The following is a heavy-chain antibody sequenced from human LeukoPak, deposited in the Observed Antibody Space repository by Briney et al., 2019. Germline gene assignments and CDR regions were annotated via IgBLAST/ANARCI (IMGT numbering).Heavy chain of an antibody. CDR3: ASHFWNYYRIDY. Sequence: GGSLRLSXAASGFSFSTYTMNWARQSPGKGLEWVSSISGSGSYIYYADSVKGRFTISRDNAKNSLYLQMNSLRAEDTAIYYCASHFWNYYRIDYWGQGILVTVSS. CDR1: GFSFSTYT. V-gene: IGHV3-21*01. D-gene: IGHD3-3*02. CDR2: ISGSGSYI. J-gene: IGHJ4*02.